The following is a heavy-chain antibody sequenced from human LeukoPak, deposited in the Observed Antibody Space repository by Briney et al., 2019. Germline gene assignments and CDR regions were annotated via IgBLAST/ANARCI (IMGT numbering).Heavy chain of an antibody. CDR3: ARGNDAFDI. CDR2: IGTAGDT. Sequence: GGSLRLSCAASGVTFSIYDMHWVRQATGKGLEWFSAIGTAGDTYYPGSVKGRFTISRENAKNSLYLQMNSLRAGDTAVYYCARGNDAFDIWGQGTMVTVSS. J-gene: IGHJ3*02. V-gene: IGHV3-13*01. CDR1: GVTFSIYD.